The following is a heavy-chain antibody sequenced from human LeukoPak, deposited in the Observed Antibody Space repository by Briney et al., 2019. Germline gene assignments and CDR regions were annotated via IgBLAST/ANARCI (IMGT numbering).Heavy chain of an antibody. CDR3: AVPRYGSGSYYNEDYFDY. CDR1: GGTFSSYA. V-gene: IGHV1-69*05. Sequence: SVKVSCKASGGTFSSYAISWVRQAPGQGLEWMGGIIPIFGTANYAQKFQGRVMITTDESTSTAYMELSSLRSEDTAVYYCAVPRYGSGSYYNEDYFDYWGQGTLVTVSS. J-gene: IGHJ4*02. CDR2: IIPIFGTA. D-gene: IGHD3-10*01.